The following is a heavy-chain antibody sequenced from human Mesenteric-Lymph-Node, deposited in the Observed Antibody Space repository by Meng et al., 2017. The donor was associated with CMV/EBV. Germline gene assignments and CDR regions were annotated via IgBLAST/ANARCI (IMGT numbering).Heavy chain of an antibody. D-gene: IGHD1-26*01. Sequence: ASVKVSCKASGYTFTSHGITWVRQAPGEGLEWMGWISGHNGYTKYTQKFQGRVTMTRDTSTSTAYMELRSLRSDDTAVYYCARVDVGARLYAAFDIWGQGTMVTVSS. CDR1: GYTFTSHG. CDR2: ISGHNGYT. CDR3: ARVDVGARLYAAFDI. V-gene: IGHV1-18*01. J-gene: IGHJ3*02.